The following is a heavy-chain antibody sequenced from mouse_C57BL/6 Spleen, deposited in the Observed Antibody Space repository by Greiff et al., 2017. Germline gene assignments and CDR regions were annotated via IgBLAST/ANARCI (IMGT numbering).Heavy chain of an antibody. CDR1: GYTFTSYW. V-gene: IGHV1-61*01. CDR3: ARGPYYFDY. J-gene: IGHJ2*01. CDR2: IYPSDSET. Sequence: QVQLKQPGAELVRPGSSVKLSCKASGYTFTSYWMDWVKQRPGQGLEWIGNIYPSDSETHYNQKFKDKATLTVDKSSSTAYMQLSSLTSEDSAVYYCARGPYYFDYWGQGTTLTVSS.